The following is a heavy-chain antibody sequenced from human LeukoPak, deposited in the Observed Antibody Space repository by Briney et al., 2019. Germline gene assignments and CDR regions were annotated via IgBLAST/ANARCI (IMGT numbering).Heavy chain of an antibody. CDR1: GGTFSSYA. V-gene: IGHV1-69*06. D-gene: IGHD5-24*01. J-gene: IGHJ4*02. CDR2: IIPIFGTA. Sequence: GASVKVSCKASGGTFSSYAISWVRQAPGQGLEWMGGIIPIFGTANYAQKFQGRVTITADKSTSTAYMELSSLRSEDTAVYYCARGGEMATIATASFDYWGQGTLATVSS. CDR3: ARGGEMATIATASFDY.